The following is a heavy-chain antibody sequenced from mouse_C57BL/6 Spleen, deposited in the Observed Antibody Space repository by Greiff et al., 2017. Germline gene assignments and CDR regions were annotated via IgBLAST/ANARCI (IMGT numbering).Heavy chain of an antibody. CDR2: ISSGGDYI. CDR1: GFTFSSYA. V-gene: IGHV5-9-1*02. CDR3: TRDKVSTGFAY. Sequence: EVHLVESGEGLVKPGGSLKLSCAASGFTFSSYAMSWVRQTPEKRLEWVAYISSGGDYIYYADTVKGRFTISRDNARNTLYLQMSSLKSEDTAMYYCTRDKVSTGFAYWGQGTLVTVSA. J-gene: IGHJ3*01. D-gene: IGHD1-1*01.